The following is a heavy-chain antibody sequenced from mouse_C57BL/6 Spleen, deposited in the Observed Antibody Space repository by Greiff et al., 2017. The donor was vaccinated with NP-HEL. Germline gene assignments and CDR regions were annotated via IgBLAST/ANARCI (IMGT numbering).Heavy chain of an antibody. CDR1: GYTFTDYY. CDR2: IFPGSGST. Sequence: VQLQESGPELVKPGASVKISCKASGYTFTDYYINWVKQRPGQGLEWIGWIFPGSGSTYYNEKFKVKATLTVDKSSSTAYMLLSSLTSEDSAVYFCARFTTTVVATDYWGQGTTLTVSS. V-gene: IGHV1-75*01. J-gene: IGHJ2*01. CDR3: ARFTTTVVATDY. D-gene: IGHD1-1*01.